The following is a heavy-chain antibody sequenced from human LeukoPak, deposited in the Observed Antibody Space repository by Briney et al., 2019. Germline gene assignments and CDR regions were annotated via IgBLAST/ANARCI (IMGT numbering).Heavy chain of an antibody. CDR2: IRYDGSDK. CDR1: GFTFSSYA. CDR3: AKVRAPRQYYFDY. Sequence: PGGSLRLSCAASGFTFSSYAMHWVRQAPGKGLEWVAFIRYDGSDKSYADSVKGRFTISRDNSKNTLYLQMNSLRAEDTAVYYCAKVRAPRQYYFDYWGQGTLVTVSS. V-gene: IGHV3-30*02. D-gene: IGHD1-26*01. J-gene: IGHJ4*02.